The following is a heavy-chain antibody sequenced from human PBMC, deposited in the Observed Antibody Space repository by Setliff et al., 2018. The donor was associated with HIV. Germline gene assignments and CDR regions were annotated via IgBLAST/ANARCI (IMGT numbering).Heavy chain of an antibody. D-gene: IGHD3-10*01. CDR2: IDPSDSYT. CDR1: GYSFTSYW. V-gene: IGHV5-10-1*01. J-gene: IGHJ5*02. Sequence: GESLTISCKGSGYSFTSYWITWVRQMPGKGLEWMGRIDPSDSYTNYSPSLQGHVTISVDKSISTAYLQWSSLKASDTAMYYCARAYGSGSYYNLGGFDPWGQGTLVTVSS. CDR3: ARAYGSGSYYNLGGFDP.